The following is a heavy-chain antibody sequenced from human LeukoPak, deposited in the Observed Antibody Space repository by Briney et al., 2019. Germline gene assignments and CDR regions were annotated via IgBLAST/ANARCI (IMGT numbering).Heavy chain of an antibody. CDR3: ATPTSYSSSWYAFDI. J-gene: IGHJ3*02. CDR2: IYTSGST. CDR1: DGSISSYY. D-gene: IGHD6-13*01. V-gene: IGHV4-4*07. Sequence: PSETLSLTCTVSDGSISSYYWSWIRQPAGKGLEWIGRIYTSGSTNYNPSLKSRVTMSVDTSKNQFSLKLSSVTAADTAVYYCATPTSYSSSWYAFDIWGQGTMVTVSS.